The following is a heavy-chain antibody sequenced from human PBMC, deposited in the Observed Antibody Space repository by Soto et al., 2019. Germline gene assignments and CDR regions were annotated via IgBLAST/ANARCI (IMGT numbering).Heavy chain of an antibody. Sequence: QVQLVESGGGVVQPGRSLRLSCAASGFTFSSYGMHWVRQAPGKGLEWVAVISYDGSNKYYADSVKGRFTISRDNSKNTLYLQMNSLRAEDTAVYYWAKDQVRVVVAAAFAYWGQGTLVTVSS. CDR1: GFTFSSYG. J-gene: IGHJ4*02. V-gene: IGHV3-30*18. CDR2: ISYDGSNK. D-gene: IGHD2-15*01. CDR3: AKDQVRVVVAAAFAY.